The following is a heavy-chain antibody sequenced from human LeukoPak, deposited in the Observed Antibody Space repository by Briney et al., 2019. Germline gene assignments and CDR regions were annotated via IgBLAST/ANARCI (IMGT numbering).Heavy chain of an antibody. CDR2: IYYSGST. V-gene: IGHV4-30-4*01. Sequence: PSQTLSLTCTVSGGSISSGDYYWSWIRQPPGKGLEWIGYIYYSGSTYYNPPLKSRVTISVDTSKNQFSLKLSSVTAADTAVYYCARVGWVVVPAAMLFPPSWFDPWGQGTLVAVSS. J-gene: IGHJ5*02. D-gene: IGHD2-2*01. CDR1: GGSISSGDYY. CDR3: ARVGWVVVPAAMLFPPSWFDP.